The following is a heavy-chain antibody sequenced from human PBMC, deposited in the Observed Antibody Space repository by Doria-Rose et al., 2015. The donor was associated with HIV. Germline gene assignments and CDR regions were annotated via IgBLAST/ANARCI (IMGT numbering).Heavy chain of an antibody. CDR1: GFTFSSSW. CDR2: IKQDGSEK. CDR3: ARGGSYYGY. V-gene: IGHV3-7*01. D-gene: IGHD1-26*01. Sequence: VQLVQSGGGLVQPGGSLRLSCAASGFTFSSSWMSWVRQAPGKGLEWVANIKQDGSEKNYVDSVKGRFTISRDNAKNSLYLQMNGLRAEDTAVYYCARGGSYYGYWGQGTLVTVSS. J-gene: IGHJ4*02.